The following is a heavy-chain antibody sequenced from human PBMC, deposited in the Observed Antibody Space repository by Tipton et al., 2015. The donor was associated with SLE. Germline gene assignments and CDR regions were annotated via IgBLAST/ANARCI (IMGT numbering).Heavy chain of an antibody. CDR2: IYTSGST. V-gene: IGHV4-4*08. D-gene: IGHD3-22*01. Sequence: TLSLSCTVSGGSISSYYWSWIRQPPGKGLEWIGYIYTSGSTNYNPSLKSRVTISVDTSKNQFSLKLSSVTAADTAVYYCARAPRSFDSSGYYPSYYFDYWGQGTLVTVSS. J-gene: IGHJ4*02. CDR1: GGSISSYY. CDR3: ARAPRSFDSSGYYPSYYFDY.